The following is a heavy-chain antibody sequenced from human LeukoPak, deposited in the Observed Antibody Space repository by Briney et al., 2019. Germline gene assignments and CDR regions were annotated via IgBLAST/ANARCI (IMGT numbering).Heavy chain of an antibody. CDR1: GFTFSSYS. D-gene: IGHD6-13*01. CDR2: ISSSSSYI. Sequence: GGSLRLSCAASGFTFSSYSMNWARQAPGKGLEWVSSISSSSSYIYYADSVKGRFTISRDNAKNSLYLQMNSLRAEDTAVYYCARDTAAAGTDYWGRGTLVTVSS. V-gene: IGHV3-21*01. CDR3: ARDTAAAGTDY. J-gene: IGHJ4*02.